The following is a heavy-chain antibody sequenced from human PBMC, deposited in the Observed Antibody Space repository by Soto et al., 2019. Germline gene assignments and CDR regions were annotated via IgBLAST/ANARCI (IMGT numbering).Heavy chain of an antibody. Sequence: KPSETLSLTCTVSGGSISSSSYYWGWIRQPPGKGLEWIGSIYYSGSTYYNPSLKSRVTISVDTSKNQFSLKLSSVTAADTAVYYCARRQAYYDILTGYYLGAYFDYWRQRTLVTVSS. CDR2: IYYSGST. CDR1: GGSISSSSYY. CDR3: ARRQAYYDILTGYYLGAYFDY. D-gene: IGHD3-9*01. J-gene: IGHJ4*02. V-gene: IGHV4-39*01.